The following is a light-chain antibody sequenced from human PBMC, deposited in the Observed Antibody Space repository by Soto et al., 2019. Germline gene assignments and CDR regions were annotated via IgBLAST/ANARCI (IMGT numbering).Light chain of an antibody. J-gene: IGLJ2*01. CDR2: DVS. V-gene: IGLV2-14*01. CDR1: SSDVGGYNY. CDR3: SSYTTSSTLV. Sequence: QSVLTQPASVSGSPGQSIAISCTGTSSDVGGYNYVSWYQQHPGTAPKLMIYDVSDRPSGVSNRFSGSKSGNPASLTISGLQAEDEADYYCSSYTTSSTLVFGGGTKLTVL.